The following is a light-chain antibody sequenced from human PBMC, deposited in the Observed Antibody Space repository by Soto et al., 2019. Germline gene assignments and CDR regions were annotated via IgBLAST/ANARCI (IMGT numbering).Light chain of an antibody. CDR3: QQRSNWPPALT. J-gene: IGKJ4*02. CDR1: QSVSSS. V-gene: IGKV3-11*01. CDR2: DAS. Sequence: ETVLTQSPATLSLSPGERATLSCTASQSVSSSLPWYQQKPGQAPRLLIYDASNRATGIPARFSGSGSGTDFTLTISSLEPEDFAVYYCQQRSNWPPALTVGGGTKVDIK.